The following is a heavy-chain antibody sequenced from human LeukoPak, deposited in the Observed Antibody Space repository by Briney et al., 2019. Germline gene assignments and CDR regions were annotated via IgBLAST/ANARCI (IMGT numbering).Heavy chain of an antibody. Sequence: SETLSLTCTVSGGSISSYYWSWIRQPPGKGLEWIGYIYYSGNTNYNPSLKSRVTISVDTSKNQFSLKLSSVTAADTAVYYCAREGIVESFDIWGQGTMVTVSS. CDR2: IYYSGNT. V-gene: IGHV4-59*01. CDR3: AREGIVESFDI. J-gene: IGHJ3*02. D-gene: IGHD2-15*01. CDR1: GGSISSYY.